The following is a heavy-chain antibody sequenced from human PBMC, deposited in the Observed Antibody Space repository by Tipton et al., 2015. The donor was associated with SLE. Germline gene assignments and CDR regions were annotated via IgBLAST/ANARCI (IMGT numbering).Heavy chain of an antibody. CDR3: AAGSSRSTDY. CDR1: GFTFSRSA. CDR2: ISDDGSST. D-gene: IGHD6-13*01. Sequence: SLRLSCADSGFTFSRSAMHWVRQAPGKGLVWVSRISDDGSSTSYADSVKGRFTISRDNTKNTLYLEMNSLRVEDTAVYYCAAGSSRSTDYWGQGTLVSVSS. V-gene: IGHV3-74*01. J-gene: IGHJ4*02.